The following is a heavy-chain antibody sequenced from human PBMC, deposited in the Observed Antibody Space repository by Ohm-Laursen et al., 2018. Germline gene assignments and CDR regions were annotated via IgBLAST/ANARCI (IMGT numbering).Heavy chain of an antibody. D-gene: IGHD6-19*01. J-gene: IGHJ6*02. V-gene: IGHV4-34*01. Sequence: QTLSLTCAVNGESSSGYFWNWIRQPPGKGLEWIGEINQSGSTKNNPSLKRRVTLSADSSNSQFSPRLTSVTAADTATYYCARGSGFFKLDVWGQGTAVTVSS. CDR1: GESSSGYF. CDR2: INQSGST. CDR3: ARGSGFFKLDV.